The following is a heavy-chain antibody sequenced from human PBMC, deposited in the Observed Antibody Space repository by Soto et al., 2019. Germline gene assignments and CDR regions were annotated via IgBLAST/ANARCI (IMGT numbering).Heavy chain of an antibody. CDR2: IRGSGGNT. V-gene: IGHV3-23*01. CDR1: GFTFSTYA. Sequence: EVQLLESGGGLVQPGGSLRLSCAASGFTFSTYAMSWVRQAPGKGLEWVATIRGSGGNTHYADSVKGRFTTSRDNSENTVYLQMNSLRAEDTAVYYRARVKAQILSSGWYGGDDIWGHGTMVTVSS. CDR3: ARVKAQILSSGWYGGDDI. J-gene: IGHJ3*02. D-gene: IGHD6-19*01.